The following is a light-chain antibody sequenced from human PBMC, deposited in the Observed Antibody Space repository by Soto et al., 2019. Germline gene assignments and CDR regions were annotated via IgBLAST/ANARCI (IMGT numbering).Light chain of an antibody. CDR1: SSDVGGYNY. V-gene: IGLV2-14*01. J-gene: IGLJ1*01. Sequence: QSVLTQPASVSGSPGQSITISCTGTSSDVGGYNYVSWYQQHPGKAPKLMIYDVSNRPSGVSNRFSGSKPGNTASLTISGLQAEDEADYYCSSYTSSSTLVFGTGTKVT. CDR3: SSYTSSSTLV. CDR2: DVS.